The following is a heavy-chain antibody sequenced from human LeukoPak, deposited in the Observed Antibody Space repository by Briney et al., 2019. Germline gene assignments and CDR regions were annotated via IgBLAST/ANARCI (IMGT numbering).Heavy chain of an antibody. CDR2: IYHSGST. CDR1: GYSISSGYY. J-gene: IGHJ6*02. Sequence: PSETLSLTCTVSGYSISSGYYWGWIRQPPGKGLEWIRSIYHSGSTYYNPSLKSRVTISVDTSKNQFSLKLSSVTAADTAVYYCASCIAAYYYGMDVWGQGTTVTVSS. V-gene: IGHV4-38-2*02. CDR3: ASCIAAYYYGMDV. D-gene: IGHD6-6*01.